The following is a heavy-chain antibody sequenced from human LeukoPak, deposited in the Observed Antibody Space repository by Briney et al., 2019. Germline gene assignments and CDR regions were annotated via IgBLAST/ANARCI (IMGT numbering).Heavy chain of an antibody. V-gene: IGHV6-1*01. CDR2: TYYRSTWYN. Sequence: SQTLSLTCAISGDSVSSNSVTWNWIKQSPTRGLEWLGRTYYRSTWYNDYAVSVRGRITVNPDTSKNQFSLHLNSVTPEDTAVYYCARRLTQYDCFDPWGQGILVTVSS. CDR3: ARRLTQYDCFDP. D-gene: IGHD2-2*01. CDR1: GDSVSSNSVT. J-gene: IGHJ5*02.